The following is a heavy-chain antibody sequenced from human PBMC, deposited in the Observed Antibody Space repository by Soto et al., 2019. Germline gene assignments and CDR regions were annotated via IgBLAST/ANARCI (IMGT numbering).Heavy chain of an antibody. D-gene: IGHD1-26*01. J-gene: IGHJ4*02. V-gene: IGHV4-61*01. CDR1: GGSVSSGSYY. Sequence: QVQLQESGPGLVKPSETLSLTCTVSGGSVSSGSYYWSWIRQPPGKGLEWIGYIYYSGSTNYNPPRKSRVTISVDTSKNQFSLKLSSVTAADTAVYYCARGEVGATSDYWGQGTLVTVSS. CDR2: IYYSGST. CDR3: ARGEVGATSDY.